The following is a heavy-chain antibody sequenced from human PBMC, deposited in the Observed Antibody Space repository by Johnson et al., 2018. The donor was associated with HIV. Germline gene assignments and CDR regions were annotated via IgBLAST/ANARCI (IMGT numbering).Heavy chain of an antibody. V-gene: IGHV3-NL1*01. J-gene: IGHJ3*02. CDR1: RFTFITYA. CDR2: IYSGGST. Sequence: QVQLVESGGGVVQPGTSLRLSCAASRFTFITYAMYWVRQAPGKGLEWVSVIYSGGSTYYADSVKGRFTISRDNSKNTLYLQMNSLRAEDTAVYYCAREGSQVAFDIWGQGTMVTVSS. CDR3: AREGSQVAFDI.